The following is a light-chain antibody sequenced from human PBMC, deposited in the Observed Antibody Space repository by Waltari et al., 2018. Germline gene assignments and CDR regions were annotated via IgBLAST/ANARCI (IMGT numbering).Light chain of an antibody. CDR2: GNN. V-gene: IGLV3-19*01. CDR3: HSRDASGVGGS. CDR1: SLRSYY. J-gene: IGLJ2*01. Sequence: SSELTQDPTVSVAMGQTVRITCQGDSLRSYYASWYQQRPGQAPIHVFSGNNNRPSGVPDRFSGSSSDNTAVLTITGAQAEDEASYYCHSRDASGVGGSFGGGTKLTVL.